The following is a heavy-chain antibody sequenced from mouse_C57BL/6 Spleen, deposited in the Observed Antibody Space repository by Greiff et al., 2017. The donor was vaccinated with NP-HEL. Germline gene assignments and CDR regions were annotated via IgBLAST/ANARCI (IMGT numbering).Heavy chain of an antibody. V-gene: IGHV1-22*01. D-gene: IGHD2-3*01. CDR1: GYTFTDYN. CDR2: INPNNGGT. CDR3: ASSRDCYYLGYFDY. Sequence: EVQLQQSGPELVKPGASVKMSCKASGYTFTDYNMHWVKQSHGKSLEWIGYINPNNGGTSYNQKFKGKATLTVNKSSSTAYMELRSLKSEDSAVYSCASSRDCYYLGYFDYWGQGTTLTVSS. J-gene: IGHJ2*01.